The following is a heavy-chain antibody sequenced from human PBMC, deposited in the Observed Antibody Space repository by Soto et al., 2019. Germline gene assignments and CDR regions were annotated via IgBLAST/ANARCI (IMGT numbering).Heavy chain of an antibody. CDR1: GFTFSSYA. Sequence: GVSLRLSCAASGFTFSSYAMHWVRQAPGKGLEWVAVISYDGSNKYYADSVKGRFTISRDNSKNTLYLQMNSLRAEDTAVYYCARWWNWNDGGLDYWGQGTLVTVSS. V-gene: IGHV3-30-3*01. J-gene: IGHJ4*02. CDR3: ARWWNWNDGGLDY. CDR2: ISYDGSNK. D-gene: IGHD1-1*01.